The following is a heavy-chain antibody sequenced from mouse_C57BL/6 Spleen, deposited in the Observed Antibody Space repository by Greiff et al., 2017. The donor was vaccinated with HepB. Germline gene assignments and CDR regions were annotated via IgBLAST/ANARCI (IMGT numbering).Heavy chain of an antibody. CDR3: ARDYGSSPFDY. Sequence: VQLKESGPGLVKPSQSLSLTCSVTGYSITSGYYWHWIRQFPGNKLEWMGYISYDGSNNYKPSLKNRISITRDTSKNQFFLKLNSVTTEDTATYYCARDYGSSPFDYWGQGTTLTVSS. J-gene: IGHJ2*01. CDR2: ISYDGSN. D-gene: IGHD1-1*01. CDR1: GYSITSGYY. V-gene: IGHV3-6*01.